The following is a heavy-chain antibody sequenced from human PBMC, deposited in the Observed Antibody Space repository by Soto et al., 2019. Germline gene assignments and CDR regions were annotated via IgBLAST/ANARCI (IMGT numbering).Heavy chain of an antibody. J-gene: IGHJ4*02. CDR2: INPNSGGT. V-gene: IGHV1-2*04. Sequence: ASVKVSCKASGYTFTGYYMHWVRQAPGQGLEWMGWINPNSGGTNYAQKFQGWVTMTRDTFISTAYMKMSRLRSDDTAVYYCARGIDAAGDYYDSSGYPDYWGQGTLVTISS. D-gene: IGHD3-22*01. CDR3: ARGIDAAGDYYDSSGYPDY. CDR1: GYTFTGYY.